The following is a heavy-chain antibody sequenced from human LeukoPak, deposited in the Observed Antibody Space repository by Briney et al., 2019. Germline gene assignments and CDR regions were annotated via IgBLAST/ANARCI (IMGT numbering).Heavy chain of an antibody. Sequence: SETLSLTCTVSGGSISSGSYYWGWIRQPPGKGLEWIGSIYYSGSTYYNPSLKSRVTISVDTSKNQFSLKLSSVTAADTAVYYCARGPGTWYYYWGQGTLVTVSS. CDR3: ARGPGTWYYY. CDR2: IYYSGST. D-gene: IGHD6-13*01. CDR1: GGSISSGSYY. J-gene: IGHJ4*02. V-gene: IGHV4-39*01.